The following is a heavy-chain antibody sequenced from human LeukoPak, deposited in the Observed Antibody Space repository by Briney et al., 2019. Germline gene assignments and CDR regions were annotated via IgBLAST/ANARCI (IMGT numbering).Heavy chain of an antibody. CDR3: ARDYGGSSPFDY. J-gene: IGHJ4*02. Sequence: GGSLRLSCAASGFTFSSYTMNWVRQAPGKGLEWVSSISDSSTYIYYADSVKGRFTISRDNAKDPLYLQMNSLRAEDTAVYYCARDYGGSSPFDYWGQGTLVTVSS. CDR1: GFTFSSYT. D-gene: IGHD4-23*01. CDR2: ISDSSTYI. V-gene: IGHV3-21*01.